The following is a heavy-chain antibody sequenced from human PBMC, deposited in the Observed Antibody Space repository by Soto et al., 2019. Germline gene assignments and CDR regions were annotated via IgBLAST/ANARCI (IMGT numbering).Heavy chain of an antibody. CDR3: ARTNYGSGSYYWFDP. J-gene: IGHJ5*02. Sequence: QVQLQESGPGLVKPSQTLSLTCTVSGGSISSGDYYWIWIRQPPGKGLEWIGYIYYSGSTYYNPSLKSRVTLSVDTSKNQFSLKLSSVTAADTAVYYCARTNYGSGSYYWFDPWGQGTLVTVSS. CDR1: GGSISSGDYY. D-gene: IGHD3-10*01. CDR2: IYYSGST. V-gene: IGHV4-30-4*01.